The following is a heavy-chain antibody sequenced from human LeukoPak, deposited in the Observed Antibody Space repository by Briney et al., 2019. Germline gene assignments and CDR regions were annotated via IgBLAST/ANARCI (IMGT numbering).Heavy chain of an antibody. CDR3: AREDGSQLDY. D-gene: IGHD1-26*01. Sequence: GGSLRLSCTTSGFTFSNYEMSWVRQTPGKGLEWVSYISSSGSSTYYADSVKGRFTISRDNAKSSLCLQMDSLRAGDTAVYYCAREDGSQLDYWGRGTLVTVSS. CDR1: GFTFSNYE. J-gene: IGHJ4*02. CDR2: ISSSGSST. V-gene: IGHV3-48*03.